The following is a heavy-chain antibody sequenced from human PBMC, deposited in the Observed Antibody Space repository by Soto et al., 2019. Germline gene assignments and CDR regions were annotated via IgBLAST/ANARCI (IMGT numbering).Heavy chain of an antibody. CDR3: ARERLVGATMDAFDI. Sequence: GGSLRLSCAASGFTFSSYGMHWVRQAPGKGLEWVAVIWYDGSNKYYADSVKGRFTISRDNSKNTLYLQMNSLRAEDTAVYYCARERLVGATMDAFDIWGQGTMVT. CDR1: GFTFSSYG. CDR2: IWYDGSNK. D-gene: IGHD1-26*01. V-gene: IGHV3-33*01. J-gene: IGHJ3*02.